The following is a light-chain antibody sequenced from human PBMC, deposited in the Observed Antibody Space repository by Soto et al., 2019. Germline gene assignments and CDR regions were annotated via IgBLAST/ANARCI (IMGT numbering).Light chain of an antibody. V-gene: IGKV3-20*01. CDR3: QHYDSLPHT. J-gene: IGKJ2*01. CDR2: GAS. CDR1: QSVSSSY. Sequence: EIVLTQSPGTLSLSPGERATLSCRASQSVSSSYLAWYQQKPGQGPRLLIYGASSRATGIPDRFSGSGSGTDFTLTISRLEPEDFAVYYCQHYDSLPHTFGQGTKLVS.